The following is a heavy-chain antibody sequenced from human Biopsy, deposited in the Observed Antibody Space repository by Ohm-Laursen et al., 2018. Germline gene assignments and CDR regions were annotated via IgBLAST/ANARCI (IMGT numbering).Heavy chain of an antibody. D-gene: IGHD1-7*01. J-gene: IGHJ4*02. CDR2: TTPVFGVV. Sequence: VASVKVSCKVPGGAFRSHTITWVRQAPGQGLEWVGNTTPVFGVVNYARKLQGRVTITADESMAIGHLEASSLRVDDTAVYYCATGLDGLTGTTSLDDWGQGTLVIVSP. V-gene: IGHV1-69*13. CDR3: ATGLDGLTGTTSLDD. CDR1: GGAFRSHT.